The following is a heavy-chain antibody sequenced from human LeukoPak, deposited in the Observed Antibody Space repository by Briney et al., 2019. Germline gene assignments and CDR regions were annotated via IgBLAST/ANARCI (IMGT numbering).Heavy chain of an antibody. CDR3: ARDWDIVVVPAAARYGDY. CDR2: ISTDGSDK. V-gene: IGHV3-30*03. Sequence: GGSLRLSCAASGFTFSNYGLHWVRQAPGKGLEWVALISTDGSDKHYADSVKGRFTISRDDAKNSLYLQMNSLRAEDTAVYYCARDWDIVVVPAAARYGDYWGQGTLVTVSS. J-gene: IGHJ4*02. CDR1: GFTFSNYG. D-gene: IGHD2-2*01.